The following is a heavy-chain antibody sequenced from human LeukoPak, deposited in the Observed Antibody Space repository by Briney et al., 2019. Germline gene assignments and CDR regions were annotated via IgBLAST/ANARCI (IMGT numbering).Heavy chain of an antibody. Sequence: GGSLRLSCAASGFTFSNYAMSWVRQAPGKGLEWVSAITTGGGSTFYADSVKGRFTISRDSSKNTLYLQMNGLRAEDTAVYYCSKTSGGNYWGQGTLVTVSS. J-gene: IGHJ4*02. V-gene: IGHV3-23*01. CDR2: ITTGGGST. CDR1: GFTFSNYA. D-gene: IGHD2-15*01. CDR3: SKTSGGNY.